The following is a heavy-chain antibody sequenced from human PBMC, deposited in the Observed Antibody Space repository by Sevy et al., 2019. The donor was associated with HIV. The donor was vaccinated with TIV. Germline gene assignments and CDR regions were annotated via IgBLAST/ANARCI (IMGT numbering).Heavy chain of an antibody. CDR2: IYGGGST. J-gene: IGHJ4*02. CDR3: ARDLGGTPGN. CDR1: GFTVSNSY. Sequence: GGSLRLSCAASGFTVSNSYMSWVRQAPGKGLEWVSVIYGGGSTYYADSVKGRFTISTDNSKNTLYLQMNSLRAEDTAIYYCARDLGGTPGNWGQGTLVTVSS. V-gene: IGHV3-53*01. D-gene: IGHD3-16*01.